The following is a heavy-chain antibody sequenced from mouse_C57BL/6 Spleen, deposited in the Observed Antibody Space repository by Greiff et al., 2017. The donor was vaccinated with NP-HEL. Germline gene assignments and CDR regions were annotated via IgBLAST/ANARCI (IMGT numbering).Heavy chain of an antibody. CDR1: GYTFTDYE. Sequence: QVQLQQSGAELVRPGASVTLSCKASGYTFTDYEMHWVKQTPVHGLEWIGAIDPETGGTAYNQKFKGKAILTADKSSSTAYMELRSLTSEDSAVYYCTRGRSNVYWYFDVWGTGTTVTVSS. V-gene: IGHV1-15*01. CDR2: IDPETGGT. J-gene: IGHJ1*03. CDR3: TRGRSNVYWYFDV. D-gene: IGHD2-5*01.